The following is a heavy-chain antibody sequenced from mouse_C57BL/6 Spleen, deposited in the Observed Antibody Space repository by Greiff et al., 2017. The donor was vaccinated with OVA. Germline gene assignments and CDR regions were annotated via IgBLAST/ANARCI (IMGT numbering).Heavy chain of an antibody. CDR3: VKHGHGDAMDY. J-gene: IGHJ4*01. CDR1: GFSFTTYA. D-gene: IGHD1-2*01. CDR2: IRSKSNNSAN. V-gene: IGHV10-1*01. Sequence: EVQLQESGGGLVQPKGSLKLSCAASGFSFTTYAMHWVRQAPGKGLEWVARIRSKSNNSANYYAVSVKDRFTISKDDSADMLYLQMINMNTEDTAMYDCVKHGHGDAMDYWGQGTSVTVSS.